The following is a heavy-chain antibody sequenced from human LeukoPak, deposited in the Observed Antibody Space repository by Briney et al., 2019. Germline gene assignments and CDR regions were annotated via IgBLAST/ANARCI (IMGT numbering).Heavy chain of an antibody. D-gene: IGHD3-16*01. J-gene: IGHJ6*03. CDR2: IKPDGSDK. Sequence: GGSLRLSCVVSGFTFTNYWMGWVRQAPGKGLEWVGNIKPDGSDKYYMDSMKGRFTISRDNSENSLHLHMNSLRAEDTAVYYCARVGPQGADHYVDVWGKGTTVTVSS. CDR1: GFTFTNYW. CDR3: ARVGPQGADHYVDV. V-gene: IGHV3-7*01.